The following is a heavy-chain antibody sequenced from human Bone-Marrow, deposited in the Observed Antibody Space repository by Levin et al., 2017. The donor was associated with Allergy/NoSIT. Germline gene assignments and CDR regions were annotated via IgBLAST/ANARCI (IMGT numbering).Heavy chain of an antibody. CDR3: ARLRRAILDY. CDR1: GDSIRRSTYY. V-gene: IGHV4-39*01. Sequence: SQTLSLTCTVSGDSIRRSTYYWGWIRQPPGKGLEWIGTIYYGGITYYNPSLKSRVTMSVDTSKNLFSLRLSSVTAADTAVFYCARLRRAILDYWGQGTLVIVSS. D-gene: IGHD2-2*01. J-gene: IGHJ4*02. CDR2: IYYGGIT.